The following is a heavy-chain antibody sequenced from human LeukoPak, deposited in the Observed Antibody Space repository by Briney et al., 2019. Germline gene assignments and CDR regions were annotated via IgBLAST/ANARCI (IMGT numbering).Heavy chain of an antibody. J-gene: IGHJ4*02. CDR3: AGLYGGSYAY. CDR2: ISGGGDGT. D-gene: IGHD4/OR15-4a*01. V-gene: IGHV3-23*01. CDR1: GFTFSNSA. Sequence: GGSLRLSCAASGFTFSNSAMSWVRQAPGKGLEWVSAISGGGDGTYYADSVKGRFTISRDNSKNTLDMQMNSLRAEDTAVYYCAGLYGGSYAYWGQGTLVTVSS.